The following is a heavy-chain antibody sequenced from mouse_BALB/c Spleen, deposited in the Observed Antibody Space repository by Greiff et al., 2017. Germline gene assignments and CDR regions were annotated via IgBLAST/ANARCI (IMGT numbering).Heavy chain of an antibody. V-gene: IGHV5-4*02. CDR3: ARDTYYRYDGAAAWFAY. D-gene: IGHD2-14*01. CDR2: ISDGGSYT. Sequence: EVKLMESGGGLVKPGGSLKLSCAASGFTFSDYYMYWVRQTPEKRLEWVATISDGGSYTYYPDSVKGRFTISRDNAKNNLYLQMSSLKSEDTAMYYCARDTYYRYDGAAAWFAYWGQGTLVTVSA. CDR1: GFTFSDYY. J-gene: IGHJ3*01.